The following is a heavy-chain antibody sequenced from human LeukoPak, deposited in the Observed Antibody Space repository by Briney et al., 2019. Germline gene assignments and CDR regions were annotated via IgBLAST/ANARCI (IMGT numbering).Heavy chain of an antibody. Sequence: EASVKVSCKASGYTFTSHGISWVRRAPGQGLEWMGWISAYNGNTNYAQKLQGRVTMTTDTSTSTAYMELRSLRSDDTAVYYCARGAAAGTPAEYFQHWGQGTLVTVSS. CDR3: ARGAAAGTPAEYFQH. D-gene: IGHD6-13*01. CDR2: ISAYNGNT. J-gene: IGHJ1*01. V-gene: IGHV1-18*01. CDR1: GYTFTSHG.